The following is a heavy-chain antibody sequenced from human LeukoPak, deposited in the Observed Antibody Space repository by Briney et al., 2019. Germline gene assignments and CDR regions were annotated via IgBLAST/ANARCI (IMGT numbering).Heavy chain of an antibody. J-gene: IGHJ5*02. Sequence: SRRLSCAASGFTFDDYAMHWVRQAPGKGLEWVSGISWNSGSIGYADSVKGRFTISRDNAKNSLYLQMNSLRAEDTALYYCAKGHSSSWSDWFDPWGQGTLVTVSS. V-gene: IGHV3-9*01. CDR1: GFTFDDYA. CDR3: AKGHSSSWSDWFDP. CDR2: ISWNSGSI. D-gene: IGHD6-13*01.